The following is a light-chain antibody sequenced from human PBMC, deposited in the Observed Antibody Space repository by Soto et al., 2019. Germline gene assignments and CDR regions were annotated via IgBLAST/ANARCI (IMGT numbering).Light chain of an antibody. Sequence: DIVMTHSPLSLPVTPVEPASISXXSIRXLLQTNGNTYLDWYLQKPGQSPQXXISLATNRASGVPDRFSGSGAGTDFTLQISRVEAEDVGVYYCMQALQTPFTFGGGTKVDIK. J-gene: IGKJ4*01. V-gene: IGKV2-28*01. CDR2: LAT. CDR1: RXLLQTNGNTY. CDR3: MQALQTPFT.